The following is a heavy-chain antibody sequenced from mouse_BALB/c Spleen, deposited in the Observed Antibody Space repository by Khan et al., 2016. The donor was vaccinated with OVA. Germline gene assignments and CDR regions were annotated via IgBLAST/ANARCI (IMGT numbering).Heavy chain of an antibody. V-gene: IGHV1S81*02. CDR1: GYTFTSYW. J-gene: IGHJ2*01. D-gene: IGHD1-1*01. CDR2: TNHTNGRT. CDR3: VRIKKIVATCFDY. Sequence: QVQLQQTGAELVKAGASVKMSCKASGYTFTSYWMHWVKQRLGQGLEWFAETNHTNGRTYYNEKFKSKATLTVDKSSSTAYLLLSGLTIEDSAVYYSVRIKKIVATCFDYWGQGTTLTVSS.